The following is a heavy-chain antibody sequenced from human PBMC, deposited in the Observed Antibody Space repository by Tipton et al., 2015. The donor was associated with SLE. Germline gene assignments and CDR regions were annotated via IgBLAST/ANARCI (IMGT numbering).Heavy chain of an antibody. D-gene: IGHD5-12*01. CDR1: GFIFNTYE. CDR2: ISSSTGTT. CDR3: ASPPRIVATAEY. Sequence: SLRLSCAASGFIFNTYEMHWVRQAPGKGLEWISYISSSTGTTYYADSVKGRFTISRDNAKNSLYLQMNSLRAEDTAVYYCASPPRIVATAEYWGPGTLVTVSS. J-gene: IGHJ4*02. V-gene: IGHV3-48*03.